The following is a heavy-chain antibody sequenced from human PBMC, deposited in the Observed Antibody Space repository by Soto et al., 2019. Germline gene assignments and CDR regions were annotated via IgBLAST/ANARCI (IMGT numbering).Heavy chain of an antibody. V-gene: IGHV4-4*07. D-gene: IGHD3-16*01. CDR3: AKGGTYYFDS. CDR1: GASISDFY. CDR2: LYTRGTT. Sequence: SETLSLTCSVSGASISDFYWSWIRQSAGKGLEWIGRLYTRGTTDYNPSLKSRVTMSIDTSKNRVSLSLTSVTAADTAVYYCAKGGTYYFDSWGQGIVVTVSS. J-gene: IGHJ4*02.